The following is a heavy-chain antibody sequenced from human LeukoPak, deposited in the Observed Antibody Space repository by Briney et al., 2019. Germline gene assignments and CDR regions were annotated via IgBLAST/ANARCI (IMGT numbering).Heavy chain of an antibody. CDR2: ISYDGGNK. Sequence: GGSLRLSCAASGFTFSSYAMHWVRQAPGKGLEWVAVISYDGGNKYYADSVKGRFTISRDNSKSTLYLQMNSLRAEDTAVYICAREGEAFDYWGQGTLVTVSS. J-gene: IGHJ4*02. D-gene: IGHD2-21*01. CDR3: AREGEAFDY. CDR1: GFTFSSYA. V-gene: IGHV3-30-3*01.